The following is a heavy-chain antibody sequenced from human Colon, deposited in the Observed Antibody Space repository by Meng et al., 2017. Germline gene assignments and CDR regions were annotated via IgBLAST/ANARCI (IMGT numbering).Heavy chain of an antibody. J-gene: IGHJ5*02. CDR3: ARVNGDFDEAWFDP. CDR2: IYYTGNT. D-gene: IGHD4-17*01. CDR1: GASVSSDSHY. Sequence: VQLPESGPGLVRPSETLPLTCTVSGASVSSDSHYWSWIRQSPGKGLEWIGYIYYTGNTNYNPSLASRVSMSLDTSKNHFSLHLTSVTAADTAIYYCARVNGDFDEAWFDPWGQGTLVTVSS. V-gene: IGHV4-61*03.